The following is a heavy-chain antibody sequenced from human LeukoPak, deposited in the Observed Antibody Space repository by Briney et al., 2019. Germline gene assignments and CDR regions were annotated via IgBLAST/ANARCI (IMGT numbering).Heavy chain of an antibody. Sequence: HPRGSLRLSCAASGFTFSSFAMSWVRQAPGKGLEWVSGISSSGGSTYYADSVKGRFTISRDNSKNTLYLQMNSLRAEETAVYYCAKNLRFIDYWGQGTLVTVSS. D-gene: IGHD5/OR15-5a*01. J-gene: IGHJ4*02. CDR1: GFTFSSFA. CDR3: AKNLRFIDY. V-gene: IGHV3-23*01. CDR2: ISSSGGST.